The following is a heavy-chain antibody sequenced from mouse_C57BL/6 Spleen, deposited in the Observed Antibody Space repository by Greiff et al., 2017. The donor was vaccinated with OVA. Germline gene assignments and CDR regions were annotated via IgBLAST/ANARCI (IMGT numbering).Heavy chain of an antibody. V-gene: IGHV14-2*01. CDR1: GFNIKDYY. CDR3: ALYDSPTFYAMDY. J-gene: IGHJ4*01. CDR2: IDPEDGET. D-gene: IGHD2-3*01. Sequence: EVKLVESGAELVKPGASVKLSCTASGFNIKDYYMHWVKQRTEQGLEWIGRIDPEDGETKYAPKFQGKATITADTSSNTAYLQLSSLTSEDTAVYYCALYDSPTFYAMDYWGQGTSVTVSS.